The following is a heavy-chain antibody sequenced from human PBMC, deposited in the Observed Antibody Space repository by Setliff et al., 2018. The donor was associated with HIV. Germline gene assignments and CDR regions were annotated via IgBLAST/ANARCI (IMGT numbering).Heavy chain of an antibody. V-gene: IGHV4-61*09. CDR3: ARQYYYDSSGYHYYFDY. Sequence: TSETLSLTCTVSGDSISSGSYYWSWIRQPAGKGLEWIGHVYTSGSTDYNPSLNSRLTISIDTSGNQFSLRLNSVTAADTAVYYCARQYYYDSSGYHYYFDYWGQGTLVTVSS. CDR1: GDSISSGSYY. J-gene: IGHJ4*02. CDR2: VYTSGST. D-gene: IGHD3-22*01.